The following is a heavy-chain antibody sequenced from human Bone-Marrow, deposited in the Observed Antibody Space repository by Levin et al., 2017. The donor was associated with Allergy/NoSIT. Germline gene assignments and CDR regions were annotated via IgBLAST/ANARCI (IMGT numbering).Heavy chain of an antibody. J-gene: IGHJ4*02. V-gene: IGHV4-59*08. CDR3: ARFFSSYHSGGYYQPNYFDY. CDR2: ISHSGST. Sequence: SQTLSLPCTVSGDSIYNYFWSWIRQPPGKGLEWIGYISHSGSTRYNPSLRSRVSISVDTSKNHFSLKLNSVTAADTAVYYCARFFSSYHSGGYYQPNYFDYWGQGTLVTVSS. CDR1: GDSIYNYF. D-gene: IGHD3-22*01.